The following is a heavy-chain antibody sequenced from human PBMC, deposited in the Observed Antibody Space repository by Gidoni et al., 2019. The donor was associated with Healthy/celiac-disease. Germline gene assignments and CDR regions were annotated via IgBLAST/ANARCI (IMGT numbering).Heavy chain of an antibody. J-gene: IGHJ4*02. CDR1: GFTFSSYW. V-gene: IGHV3-7*03. Sequence: EVQLVASGGGLVQPGGSLRLSCAASGFTFSSYWMSWVRQAPGKGLEWVANIKQYGSEKYYVDSVKGRFTISRDNAKNSLYLQMNSLRAEDTAVYYCARDSPAIYGDYVPFDYWGQGTLVTVSS. CDR2: IKQYGSEK. CDR3: ARDSPAIYGDYVPFDY. D-gene: IGHD4-17*01.